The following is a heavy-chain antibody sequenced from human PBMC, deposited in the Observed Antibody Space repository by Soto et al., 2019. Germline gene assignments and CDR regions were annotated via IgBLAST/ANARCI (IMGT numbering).Heavy chain of an antibody. CDR3: AKCVTMIVVVKAYFDY. J-gene: IGHJ4*02. CDR1: GFAFSSYA. CDR2: ISGSGGST. Sequence: GSLRFSCAASGFAFSSYAMSWVRQAPGKGLEWVSAISGSGGSTYYADSVKGRFTISRDNSKNTLYLQMNSLRAEDTAVYYCAKCVTMIVVVKAYFDYWGQGTLVTVSS. D-gene: IGHD3-22*01. V-gene: IGHV3-23*01.